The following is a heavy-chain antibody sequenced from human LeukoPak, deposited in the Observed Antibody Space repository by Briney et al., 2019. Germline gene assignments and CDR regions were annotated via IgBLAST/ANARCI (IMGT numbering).Heavy chain of an antibody. J-gene: IGHJ4*02. CDR3: ARDFGSTRDDY. D-gene: IGHD2-2*01. V-gene: IGHV3-21*01. CDR1: GFTFSSYS. CDR2: ISSSSSYI. Sequence: GGSLRLSCAASGFTFSSYSMNWVRRAPGKGLEWVSSISSSSSYIYYADSVKGRFTVSRDNAKNSLYLQMNSLRAEDTAVYYCARDFGSTRDDYWGQGTLVTVSS.